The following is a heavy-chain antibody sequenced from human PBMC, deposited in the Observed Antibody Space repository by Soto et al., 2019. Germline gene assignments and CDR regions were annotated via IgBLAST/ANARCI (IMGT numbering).Heavy chain of an antibody. CDR3: AKDSRGFGSQFTPGLYYFDY. Sequence: EVQLVESGGGLVQPGRSLRLSCAASGFTFDDYAMHWVRQAPGKGLEWVSGISWNSGSIGYADSVKGRFTISRDNAKNSLYLQMNSLRAEDTALYYCAKDSRGFGSQFTPGLYYFDYWGQGTLVTVSS. D-gene: IGHD3-10*01. V-gene: IGHV3-9*01. CDR2: ISWNSGSI. CDR1: GFTFDDYA. J-gene: IGHJ4*02.